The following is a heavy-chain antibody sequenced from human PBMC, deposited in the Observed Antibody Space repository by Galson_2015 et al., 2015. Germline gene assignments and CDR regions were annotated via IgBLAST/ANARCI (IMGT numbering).Heavy chain of an antibody. CDR3: ARDPQLRFRPHYYYGMDV. V-gene: IGHV3-48*02. J-gene: IGHJ6*02. CDR1: DFTFSRYS. CDR2: ISSSSSTM. D-gene: IGHD4-17*01. Sequence: SLRLSCAASDFTFSRYSMNWVRQAPGKGLEWVSYISSSSSTMYYADSVKGRFTISRDNAKNSLYLQMNSLRDEDTAVYYCARDPQLRFRPHYYYGMDVWGQGTTVTVSS.